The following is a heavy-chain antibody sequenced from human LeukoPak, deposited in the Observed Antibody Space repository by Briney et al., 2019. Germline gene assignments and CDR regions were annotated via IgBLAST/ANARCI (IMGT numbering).Heavy chain of an antibody. D-gene: IGHD3-22*01. CDR2: ISGGGGTT. Sequence: GGSLRLSCAASGFYFSTYVMGWVRQAPGKGLEWVAGISGGGGTTFYADSVQGRFTISRDSSKNTLYLQMNSLRAEDTAVYYCAKDRGYHYDSSGYYRMDAFDIWGQGTMVTVSS. CDR3: AKDRGYHYDSSGYYRMDAFDI. CDR1: GFYFSTYV. J-gene: IGHJ3*02. V-gene: IGHV3-23*01.